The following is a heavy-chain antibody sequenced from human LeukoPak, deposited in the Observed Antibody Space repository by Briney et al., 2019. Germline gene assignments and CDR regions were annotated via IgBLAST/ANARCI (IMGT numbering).Heavy chain of an antibody. CDR3: ARDLTGTGSGALDI. CDR2: INWNGGST. Sequence: GGSLRLSCAASGFTFDDYGMNWVRQVPGKGLEWVSGINWNGGSTGYADSVKGRFTISRDNAKNSLYLQMNSLRAEDTALYHCARDLTGTGSGALDIWGQGTKVTVSS. D-gene: IGHD1-7*01. V-gene: IGHV3-20*01. J-gene: IGHJ3*02. CDR1: GFTFDDYG.